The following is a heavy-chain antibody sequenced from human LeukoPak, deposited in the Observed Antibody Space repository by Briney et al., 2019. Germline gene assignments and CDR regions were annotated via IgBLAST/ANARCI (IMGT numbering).Heavy chain of an antibody. CDR2: MNPNSGNT. V-gene: IGHV1-8*03. Sequence: ASVKVSCKASGYTFTSYDINWVRQATGQGLEWMGWMNPNSGNTGYAQKFQGRVTITRNTSTSTAYMELSSLRSEDTAVYYCARGHSVEGAFDIWGQGTMVTVSS. CDR1: GYTFTSYD. D-gene: IGHD2-15*01. CDR3: ARGHSVEGAFDI. J-gene: IGHJ3*02.